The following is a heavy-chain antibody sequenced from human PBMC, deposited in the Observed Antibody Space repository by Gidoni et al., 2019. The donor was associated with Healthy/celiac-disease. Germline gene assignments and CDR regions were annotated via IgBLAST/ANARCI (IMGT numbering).Heavy chain of an antibody. CDR2: INSDGSST. CDR1: GFTFSSYW. J-gene: IGHJ6*03. Sequence: EVQLVESGGGLVQPGGSLRLSCAASGFTFSSYWMHWVRQAPGKGLVWVSRINSDGSSTSYADSVKGRFTISRDNAKNTLYLQMNSLRAEDTAVYYCARDRTGGYSSGWYYMDVWGKGTTVTVSS. CDR3: ARDRTGGYSSGWYYMDV. V-gene: IGHV3-74*01. D-gene: IGHD6-19*01.